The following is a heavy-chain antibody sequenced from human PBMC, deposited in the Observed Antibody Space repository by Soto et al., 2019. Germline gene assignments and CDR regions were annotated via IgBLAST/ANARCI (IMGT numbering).Heavy chain of an antibody. J-gene: IGHJ4*02. CDR2: IDPRDSYT. Sequence: PGESLKISCKGSGYSFTSYWITWVRQMPGKGLEWMGTIDPRDSYTKYSPSFQGHVTISVDKSISTSSLQWSSLKASDSAMYYCARHLNSMQQLVILDYGGQGILVTVSS. V-gene: IGHV5-10-1*01. D-gene: IGHD2-15*01. CDR1: GYSFTSYW. CDR3: ARHLNSMQQLVILDY.